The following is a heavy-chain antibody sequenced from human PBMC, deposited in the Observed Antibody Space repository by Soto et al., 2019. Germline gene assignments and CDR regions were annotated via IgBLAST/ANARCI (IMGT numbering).Heavy chain of an antibody. J-gene: IGHJ3*01. CDR2: VYHGGNT. CDR1: GGSFSGYD. Sequence: PSETLSLTCAVYGGSFSGYDLGWIRKHPGKGLEWIGSVYHGGNTYYNPSLKSRVSISIDLSKNQFSLKLTSVTAADTAAYYCARARWYDAFNVWGQGTVVTVSS. V-gene: IGHV4-34*01. D-gene: IGHD2-15*01. CDR3: ARARWYDAFNV.